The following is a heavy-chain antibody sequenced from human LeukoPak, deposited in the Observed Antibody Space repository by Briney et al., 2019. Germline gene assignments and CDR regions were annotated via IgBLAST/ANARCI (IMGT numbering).Heavy chain of an antibody. CDR3: ARDGYCSSTSCYTAGSNYMDV. V-gene: IGHV1-69*13. J-gene: IGHJ6*03. Sequence: SVKVSCKASGGTFSSYAISWVRQAPGQGLEWMGGIIPIFGTANYAQKFQGRVTITADESTSTAYMELSSLRSEDTAVYYCARDGYCSSTSCYTAGSNYMDVWGKGTTVTVSS. CDR1: GGTFSSYA. CDR2: IIPIFGTA. D-gene: IGHD2-2*02.